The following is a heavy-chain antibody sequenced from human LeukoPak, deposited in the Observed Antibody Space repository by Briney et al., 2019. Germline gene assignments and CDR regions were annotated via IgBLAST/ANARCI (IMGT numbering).Heavy chain of an antibody. D-gene: IGHD5-24*01. CDR1: GFTFSSYG. Sequence: PGGSLRLSCAASGFTFSSYGMHWVRQAPGKGLEWVAVIWYDGSNKYYADSVKGRFTISRDNSKNTLYLQMNSLRAEDTAVYYCAKGYEDGYNRGAFDYWGQGTLVTVSS. J-gene: IGHJ4*02. CDR2: IWYDGSNK. V-gene: IGHV3-30*02. CDR3: AKGYEDGYNRGAFDY.